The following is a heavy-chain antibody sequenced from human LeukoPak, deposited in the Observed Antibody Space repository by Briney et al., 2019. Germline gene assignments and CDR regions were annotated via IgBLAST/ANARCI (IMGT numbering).Heavy chain of an antibody. CDR2: INWNGGST. CDR1: GFTFDDYG. D-gene: IGHD2-2*01. CDR3: ARSRDNYYYYGMDV. V-gene: IGHV3-20*01. Sequence: GGSLRLSCAASGFTFDDYGMSWVRQAPGKGLEWVSGINWNGGSTGYADSVKGRFTISRDNAKNSLYLQMNSLRAEATALYHCARSRDNYYYYGMDVWGQGTTVTVSS. J-gene: IGHJ6*02.